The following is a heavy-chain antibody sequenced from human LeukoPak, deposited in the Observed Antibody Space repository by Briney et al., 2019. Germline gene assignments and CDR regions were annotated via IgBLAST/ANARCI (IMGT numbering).Heavy chain of an antibody. CDR3: ATHDGGNIY. Sequence: GGSLRLSCAASAFTFSDYYMSWIRQAPGKGLEWVATIKQGGIEKYYVDSVKGRFTISRDNSKNPLYLQMNSLRAEDTAVYYCATHDGGNIYWGQGTLVTVSS. V-gene: IGHV3-7*03. CDR2: IKQGGIEK. J-gene: IGHJ4*02. CDR1: AFTFSDYY. D-gene: IGHD4-23*01.